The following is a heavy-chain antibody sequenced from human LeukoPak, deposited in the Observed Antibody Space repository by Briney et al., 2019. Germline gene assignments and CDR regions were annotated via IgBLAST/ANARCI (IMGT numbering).Heavy chain of an antibody. J-gene: IGHJ3*02. Sequence: ASVKVSCKASGYTFTGYYMHWVRQAPGQGLEWMGWINPNSGGTNYAQKVQGRVTMTRDTSISTAYMELSRLRSDDTAVYYCARDRGRNDAFDIWGQGTMVTVSS. CDR3: ARDRGRNDAFDI. CDR1: GYTFTGYY. CDR2: INPNSGGT. V-gene: IGHV1-2*02.